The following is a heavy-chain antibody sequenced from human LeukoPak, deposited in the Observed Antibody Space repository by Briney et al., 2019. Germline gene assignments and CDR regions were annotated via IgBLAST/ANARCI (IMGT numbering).Heavy chain of an antibody. V-gene: IGHV4-39*07. CDR1: GGSISSSSYY. J-gene: IGHJ4*02. CDR2: IYYSGST. Sequence: SETLSLTCTVSGGSISSSSYYWGWIRQPPGKGLEWIGSIYYSGSTYYNPSLKSRVTISVDTSKNQFSLKLSSVTAADTAVYYCARDLGSGSYHYWGQGTLVTVSS. CDR3: ARDLGSGSYHY. D-gene: IGHD3-10*01.